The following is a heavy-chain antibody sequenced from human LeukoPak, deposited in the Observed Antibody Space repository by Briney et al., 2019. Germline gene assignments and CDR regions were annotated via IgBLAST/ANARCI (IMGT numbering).Heavy chain of an antibody. CDR3: ARDAAYGNNWFDP. Sequence: PGKSLRLSCAASGFTFSGYPIRWVRQAPGKGLEWVAVISYDGSNKYYADSVKGRFTISRDNSKNTLYLQMNSLRAEDTAVYYCARDAAYGNNWFDPWGQGTLVTVSS. CDR1: GFTFSGYP. CDR2: ISYDGSNK. V-gene: IGHV3-30-3*01. J-gene: IGHJ5*02. D-gene: IGHD3-16*01.